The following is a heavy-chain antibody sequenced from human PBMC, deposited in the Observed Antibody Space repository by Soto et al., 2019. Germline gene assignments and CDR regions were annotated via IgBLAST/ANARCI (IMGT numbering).Heavy chain of an antibody. V-gene: IGHV4-30-2*01. CDR3: ARSKLEGREPSYYYGMDV. CDR2: IYHSGST. D-gene: IGHD1-1*01. Sequence: QLQLQESGSGLVKPSQTLSLTCAVSGGSISSGGYSWSWIRQPPGKGLEWIGYIYHSGSTYYNPSLKSRVPRSVDRSKNQFSLKLSSVTAADTAVYYCARSKLEGREPSYYYGMDVWGQGTTVTVSS. CDR1: GGSISSGGYS. J-gene: IGHJ6*02.